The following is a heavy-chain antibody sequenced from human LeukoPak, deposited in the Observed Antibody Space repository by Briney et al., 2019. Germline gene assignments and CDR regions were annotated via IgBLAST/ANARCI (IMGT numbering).Heavy chain of an antibody. D-gene: IGHD3-3*01. Sequence: ASVKVSCMASGYTFTSYYMHWVRQAPGQGLEWMGIINPSDGSTSYAQKFQGRVTMTRDTSTSTVYMELSSLRSEDTAVYYCARERVGRTHPVELLRFLEWTSNGIDHWGQGTLVTVSS. CDR1: GYTFTSYY. J-gene: IGHJ4*02. V-gene: IGHV1-46*01. CDR3: ARERVGRTHPVELLRFLEWTSNGIDH. CDR2: INPSDGST.